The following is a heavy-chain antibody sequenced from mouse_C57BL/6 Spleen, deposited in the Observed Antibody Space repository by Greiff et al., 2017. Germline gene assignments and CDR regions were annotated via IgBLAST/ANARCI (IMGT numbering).Heavy chain of an antibody. CDR1: GFTFSDYG. CDR2: ISSGSSTI. CDR3: ARTYYGNAYAMDY. D-gene: IGHD2-1*01. V-gene: IGHV5-17*01. Sequence: EVKLVESGGGLVKPGGSLKLSCAASGFTFSDYGMHWVRQAPEKGLEWVAYISSGSSTINYADTVKGRVTISRDNAKSTLYLQMTSLNSEDTAMYYCARTYYGNAYAMDYWGQGTSVTVSS. J-gene: IGHJ4*01.